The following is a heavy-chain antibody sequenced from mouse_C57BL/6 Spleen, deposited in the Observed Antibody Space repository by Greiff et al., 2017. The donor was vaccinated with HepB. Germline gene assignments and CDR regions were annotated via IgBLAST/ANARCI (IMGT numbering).Heavy chain of an antibody. CDR3: DRSDGSSYRFDY. V-gene: IGHV1-39*01. CDR1: GYSFTDYN. J-gene: IGHJ2*01. D-gene: IGHD1-1*01. CDR2: INPNYGTT. Sequence: VQLQQSGPELVKPGASVKISCKASGYSFTDYNMNWVKQSNGKSLEWIGVINPNYGTTSYNQKFKGKATLTVDQSSSTAYMQLISLTSEDSAVYECDRSDGSSYRFDYWGQGTPLTVSS.